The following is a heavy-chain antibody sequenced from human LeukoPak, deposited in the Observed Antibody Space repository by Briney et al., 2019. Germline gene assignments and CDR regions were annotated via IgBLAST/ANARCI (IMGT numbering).Heavy chain of an antibody. Sequence: GESLKISCKGLGYSFSSYWNAWVRQRPGKGLEWMGIIYPGGSETRYDPSFQGQVTISADSSTSTAYLQWSSLRASDTAMYYCARASRDGYNQNFDHWGQGTLVTVSS. V-gene: IGHV5-51*01. D-gene: IGHD5-24*01. CDR1: GYSFSSYW. CDR2: IYPGGSET. CDR3: ARASRDGYNQNFDH. J-gene: IGHJ4*02.